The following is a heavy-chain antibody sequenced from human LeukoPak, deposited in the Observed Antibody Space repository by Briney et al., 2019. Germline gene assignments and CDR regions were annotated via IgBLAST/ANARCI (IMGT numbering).Heavy chain of an antibody. CDR2: ISWNSGSI. D-gene: IGHD6-13*01. V-gene: IGHV3-9*01. J-gene: IGHJ4*02. CDR1: GFTFDDYA. CDR3: AKVGIAAALPDY. Sequence: GRSLRLSCAASGFTFDDYAMHWVRQAPGKGLEWVSGISWNSGSIGYADSVKGRFTISRDNAKNSLYLQMNGLRAEDTALYYCAKVGIAAALPDYWGQGTLVTVSS.